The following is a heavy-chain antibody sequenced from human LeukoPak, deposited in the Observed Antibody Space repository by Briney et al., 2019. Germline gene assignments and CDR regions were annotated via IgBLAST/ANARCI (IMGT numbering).Heavy chain of an antibody. V-gene: IGHV4-4*07. CDR2: IYASGAT. CDR1: GGSISGYS. J-gene: IGHJ3*02. D-gene: IGHD3-22*01. Sequence: SETLSLTCTVSGGSISGYSWSWIRQPAGKGLEWIGRIYASGATDYSPSLKRLITMSVDTSKNQFSLNLCSVTAADTAVYYCTRDHDSSGFLYRGTFDIWGQGTMVTVSS. CDR3: TRDHDSSGFLYRGTFDI.